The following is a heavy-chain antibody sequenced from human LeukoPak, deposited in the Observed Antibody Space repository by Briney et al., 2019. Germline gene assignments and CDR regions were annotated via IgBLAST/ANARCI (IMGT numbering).Heavy chain of an antibody. CDR1: GFTFSSYW. CDR2: IKQDGSEK. CDR3: AREDYDILTDQQGAFDI. D-gene: IGHD3-9*01. Sequence: PGGSLRLSCAASGFTFSSYWMSWVRQAPGKGLEWVANIKQDGSEKYYVDSVKGRFTISRDNAKNSLYLQMNSLRAEDTAVYYCAREDYDILTDQQGAFDIRGQGTMVTVSS. V-gene: IGHV3-7*01. J-gene: IGHJ3*02.